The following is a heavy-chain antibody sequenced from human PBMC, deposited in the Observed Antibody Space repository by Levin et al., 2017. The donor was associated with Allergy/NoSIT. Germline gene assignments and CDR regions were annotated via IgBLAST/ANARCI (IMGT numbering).Heavy chain of an antibody. CDR1: GFTFSSFG. CDR2: ISNDGHNK. Sequence: SGGSLRLSCAASGFTFSSFGMHWVRQAPGKGLEWVAVISNDGHNKQYADSVKGRFTISRDNSKNTLYLQMNSLRAEDTAVYYCAKEGYGDYVVYYYHGMDVWGQGTTVTVSS. CDR3: AKEGYGDYVVYYYHGMDV. J-gene: IGHJ6*02. D-gene: IGHD4-17*01. V-gene: IGHV3-30*18.